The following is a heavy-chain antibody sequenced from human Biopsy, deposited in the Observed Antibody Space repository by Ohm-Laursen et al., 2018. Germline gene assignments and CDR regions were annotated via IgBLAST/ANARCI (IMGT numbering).Heavy chain of an antibody. V-gene: IGHV3-74*03. CDR2: IKSDGTT. D-gene: IGHD1-7*01. CDR3: VRDGNYRIDQ. J-gene: IGHJ4*02. CDR1: GFTFSNYW. Sequence: SLRLSCAASGFTFSNYWMHWVRQPPGEGLVWVSRIKSDGTTMYADFVRGRFTLSRDNEKNTLDLQMNGLTVEDTAVYYCVRDGNYRIDQWGQGTLVTVSS.